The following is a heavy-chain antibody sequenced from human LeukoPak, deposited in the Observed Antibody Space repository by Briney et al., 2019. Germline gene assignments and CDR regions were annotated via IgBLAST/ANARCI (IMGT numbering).Heavy chain of an antibody. CDR2: IKQDGSEK. Sequence: GGSLRLSCAASGFTFSSYWMSWVRQAPGKGLEGVANIKQDGSEKYYVDSVKGQFTISRDNAKNSLYLQMNSLRAEDTAVYYCAREGDYYGSGSYHTYYFDYWGQGTLVTVSS. V-gene: IGHV3-7*01. CDR1: GFTFSSYW. D-gene: IGHD3-10*01. J-gene: IGHJ4*02. CDR3: AREGDYYGSGSYHTYYFDY.